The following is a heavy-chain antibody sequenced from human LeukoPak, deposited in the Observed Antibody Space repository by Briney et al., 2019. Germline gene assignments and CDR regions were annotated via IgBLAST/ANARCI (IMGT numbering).Heavy chain of an antibody. V-gene: IGHV3-23*01. J-gene: IGHJ4*02. CDR2: IRGSVCST. CDR3: AKVVAVAGYLDY. D-gene: IGHD6-19*01. Sequence: MSWGXQAPGKGLEWGSAIRGSVCSTYYPDSVNGRFTISRDHSKNTLYLQMNSLRAEDTAVYYCAKVVAVAGYLDYWGQGTLVTVSS.